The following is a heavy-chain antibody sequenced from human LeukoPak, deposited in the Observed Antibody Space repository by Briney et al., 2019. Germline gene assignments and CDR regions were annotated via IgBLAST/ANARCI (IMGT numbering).Heavy chain of an antibody. J-gene: IGHJ4*02. CDR2: IDSSTTRI. CDR1: GFTFSNAW. CDR3: VRGGTYCDSTCKGADY. V-gene: IGHV3-21*01. Sequence: GGSLRLSCAASGFTFSNAWMSWVRQAPGKGLEWVSAIDSSTTRIYYANSVRGRFTISRDNAKNSLDLQMNSLRAEDTAVYYCVRGGTYCDSTCKGADYWGQGTLVAVSS. D-gene: IGHD2/OR15-2a*01.